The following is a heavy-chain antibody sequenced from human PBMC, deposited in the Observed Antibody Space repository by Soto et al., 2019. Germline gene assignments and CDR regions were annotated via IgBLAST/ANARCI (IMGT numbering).Heavy chain of an antibody. CDR3: ARVEYHYDSSGYYSYYFDY. D-gene: IGHD3-22*01. V-gene: IGHV3-74*01. CDR1: GFAFSSYW. J-gene: IGHJ4*02. CDR2: INSDGGST. Sequence: EVQLVESGGGLVQPGGSLRLTCAASGFAFSSYWMHWVRQAPGKGLVGVSRINSDGGSTIYADAVKGRVTISRDNAKNMGYLQMNSRRAEDTAVYYWARVEYHYDSSGYYSYYFDYWGQGTRVTVSA.